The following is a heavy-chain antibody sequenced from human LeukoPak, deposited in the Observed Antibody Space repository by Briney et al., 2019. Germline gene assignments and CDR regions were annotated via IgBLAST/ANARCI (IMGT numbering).Heavy chain of an antibody. J-gene: IGHJ3*02. D-gene: IGHD5-18*01. Sequence: SETLSLTCAVYGGSFSGYYWSWIRQPPGKGLEWIGEINHSGSTNYNPSLKSRVTISVDTSKNQFSLKLSSVTAADTAVYYCARRRIQLWSDAFDIWGQGTVVTVSS. CDR1: GGSFSGYY. CDR3: ARRRIQLWSDAFDI. CDR2: INHSGST. V-gene: IGHV4-34*01.